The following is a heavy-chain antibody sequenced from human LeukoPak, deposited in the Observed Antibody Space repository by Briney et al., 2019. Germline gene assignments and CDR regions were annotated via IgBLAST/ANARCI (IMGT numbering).Heavy chain of an antibody. CDR3: ARDDILTGYTIDY. J-gene: IGHJ4*02. D-gene: IGHD3-9*01. Sequence: GGSLRLSCAASGFTFSSYAMSWVRQAPGKGLEWVSIISGSGGSTYHADSVKGRFTISRDDSKNTLYLQMNSLRAEDTAVYYCARDDILTGYTIDYWGQGTLVTVSS. CDR1: GFTFSSYA. CDR2: ISGSGGST. V-gene: IGHV3-23*01.